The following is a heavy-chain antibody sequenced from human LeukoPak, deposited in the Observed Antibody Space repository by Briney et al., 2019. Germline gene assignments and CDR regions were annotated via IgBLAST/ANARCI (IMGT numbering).Heavy chain of an antibody. D-gene: IGHD3-16*01. Sequence: GGSLRLSCAASRFTFSNVWMSWVRQAPGKGLEWVGRIKSKSDGGTTDYAAPVKGRFTISRDDSKNTLYLQMNSLKTEDTAVYYCITAYPPYYAGNWYDPWGQGTLVTVSS. CDR3: ITAYPPYYAGNWYDP. CDR2: IKSKSDGGTT. J-gene: IGHJ5*02. CDR1: RFTFSNVW. V-gene: IGHV3-15*01.